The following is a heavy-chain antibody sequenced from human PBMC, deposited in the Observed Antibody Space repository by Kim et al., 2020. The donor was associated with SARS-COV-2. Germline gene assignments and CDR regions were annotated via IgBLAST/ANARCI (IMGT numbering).Heavy chain of an antibody. CDR1: GFTFSSYG. CDR2: IWYDGSNK. V-gene: IGHV3-33*01. CDR3: ARVGSKFSSSSWLDY. J-gene: IGHJ4*02. Sequence: GGSLRLSCAASGFTFSSYGMHWVRQAPGKGLEWVAVIWYDGSNKYYADSVKGRFTISRDNSKNTLYLQMNSLRAEDTAVYYCARVGSKFSSSSWLDYWGQGTLVTVSS. D-gene: IGHD6-13*01.